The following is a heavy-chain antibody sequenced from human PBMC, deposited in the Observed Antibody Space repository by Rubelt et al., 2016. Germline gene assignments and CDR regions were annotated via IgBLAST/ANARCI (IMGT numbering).Heavy chain of an antibody. D-gene: IGHD1-26*01. Sequence: QVQLVQSGAEVKKPGASVKVSCKASGYTFPTYGINWVRQAPGQGLEWMGWISAYNGNTNHAQKLQGRVTMTPDTSTSTAYMELRSLRSDDTAVYYCAREAYSGRYPLIDYWGQGTLVTVSS. J-gene: IGHJ4*02. CDR2: ISAYNGNT. CDR3: AREAYSGRYPLIDY. CDR1: GYTFPTYG. V-gene: IGHV1-18*01.